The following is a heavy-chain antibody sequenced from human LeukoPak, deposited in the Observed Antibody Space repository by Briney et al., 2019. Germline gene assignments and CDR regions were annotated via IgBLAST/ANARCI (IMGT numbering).Heavy chain of an antibody. V-gene: IGHV3-9*01. Sequence: PGGSLRLSCAASGFTFDDYAMHWVRQGPGKGLEWVSGISWNSGSIGYADSVKGRFTISRDNSKNTLYLQMNSLRAEDTAVYYCARGGAVVTLYYYYYMDVWGKGTTVTVSS. D-gene: IGHD4-23*01. CDR1: GFTFDDYA. CDR3: ARGGAVVTLYYYYYMDV. J-gene: IGHJ6*03. CDR2: ISWNSGSI.